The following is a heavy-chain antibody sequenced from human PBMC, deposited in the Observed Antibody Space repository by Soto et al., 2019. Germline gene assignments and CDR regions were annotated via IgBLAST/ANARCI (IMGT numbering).Heavy chain of an antibody. CDR2: IYPDDSDT. J-gene: IGHJ3*02. Sequence: GESLKISCKGSGYRLGSYWIGWVRQMPGKGLEWMGIIYPDDSDTRYRPSFQGQVTISADKSISTAYLQWSTLKASDTAMYYCARTGTTLRAFDIWGQGTMVTVSS. CDR3: ARTGTTLRAFDI. V-gene: IGHV5-51*01. CDR1: GYRLGSYW. D-gene: IGHD1-1*01.